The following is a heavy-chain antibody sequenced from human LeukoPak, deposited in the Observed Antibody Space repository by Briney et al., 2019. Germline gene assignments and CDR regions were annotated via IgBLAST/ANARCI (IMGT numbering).Heavy chain of an antibody. Sequence: ASVKVSCKASGYTFTGYYMHWVRQAPGQGLEWMGWINPNSGGTNYAQKFQGRVTMTRDTSISTAYMELSRLRSDDTAVYYCAREAGWNVHYFDYWGQGTLVTVSS. CDR2: INPNSGGT. V-gene: IGHV1-2*02. J-gene: IGHJ4*02. CDR3: AREAGWNVHYFDY. CDR1: GYTFTGYY. D-gene: IGHD1-1*01.